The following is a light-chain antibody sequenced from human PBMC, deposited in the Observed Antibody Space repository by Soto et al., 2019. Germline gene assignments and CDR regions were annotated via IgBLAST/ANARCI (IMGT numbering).Light chain of an antibody. Sequence: EIVLTQSPGTLSLSPGERATLSCRASQSVSSSYLAWYQQKPGQAPRLLIYGASSRATGIPDRFSGSGSGSDFTLTISRLEPEDFAVYYCLQYGSAPPYTFGQGTTVDI. CDR1: QSVSSSY. V-gene: IGKV3-20*01. CDR2: GAS. CDR3: LQYGSAPPYT. J-gene: IGKJ2*01.